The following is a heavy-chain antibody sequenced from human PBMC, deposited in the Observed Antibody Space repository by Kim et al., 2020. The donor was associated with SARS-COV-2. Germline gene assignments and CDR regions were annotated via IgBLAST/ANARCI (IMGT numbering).Heavy chain of an antibody. V-gene: IGHV4-59*01. CDR1: GGSISSYY. CDR2: IYYSGST. D-gene: IGHD6-13*01. Sequence: SETLSLTCTVSGGSISSYYWSWIRQPPGKGLEWIGYIYYSGSTNYNPSLKSRVTISVDTSKNQFSLKLSSVTAADTAVYYCARAPGYSTPWRVFDYWGQGTLVTVSS. CDR3: ARAPGYSTPWRVFDY. J-gene: IGHJ4*02.